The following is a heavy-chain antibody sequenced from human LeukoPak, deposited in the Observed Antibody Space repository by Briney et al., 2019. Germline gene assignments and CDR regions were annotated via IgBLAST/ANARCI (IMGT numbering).Heavy chain of an antibody. V-gene: IGHV4-4*07. CDR1: GGSISSYY. CDR2: IYTSGST. Sequence: SETLSLTCTVSGGSISSYYWSWIRQPAGKGLEWIGRIYTSGSTNYNPSLKSRVTMSVDTSKNQFSLKLSSVTAADTAVYYCARDPAGDYYDSSGYTNWYFDLWGRGPLVTVSS. CDR3: ARDPAGDYYDSSGYTNWYFDL. J-gene: IGHJ2*01. D-gene: IGHD3-22*01.